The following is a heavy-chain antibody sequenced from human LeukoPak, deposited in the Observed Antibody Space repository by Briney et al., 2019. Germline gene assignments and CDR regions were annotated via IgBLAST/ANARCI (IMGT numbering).Heavy chain of an antibody. CDR3: ARDVIMFGGVNNY. CDR1: GGSISSSNW. CDR2: IYHSGST. J-gene: IGHJ4*02. Sequence: SETLSLTCAVSGGSISSSNWWSWVRQPPGKGLEWIGEIYHSGSTNYNPSLKSRVTISVDTSKNQFSLKLTSVTAADTAVYYCARDVIMFGGVNNYWGQGTLVTVSS. V-gene: IGHV4-4*02. D-gene: IGHD3-16*01.